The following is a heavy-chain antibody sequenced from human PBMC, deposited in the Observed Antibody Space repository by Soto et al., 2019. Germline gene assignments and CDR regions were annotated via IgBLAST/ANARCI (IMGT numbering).Heavy chain of an antibody. V-gene: IGHV3-9*01. CDR3: AKGSIGRGYSIDY. J-gene: IGHJ4*02. Sequence: GGSLRLSCAASGFTFDDYAMHWVRQAPGKGLEWVSGISWNSGSIGYADSVKGRFTISRDNAKNSLYLQMNSLRAEDTALYYCAKGSIGRGYSIDYWGQGTLVTVSS. CDR1: GFTFDDYA. D-gene: IGHD4-4*01. CDR2: ISWNSGSI.